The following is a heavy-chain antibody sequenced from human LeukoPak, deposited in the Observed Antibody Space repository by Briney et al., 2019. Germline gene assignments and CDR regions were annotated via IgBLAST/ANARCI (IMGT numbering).Heavy chain of an antibody. J-gene: IGHJ3*02. V-gene: IGHV4-39*07. CDR1: GPSISSSSYY. CDR2: INHSAST. Sequence: KPPETLSLTRTVSGPSISSSSYYWSWPRQPPGTGLEWIGEINHSASTNHNPSLKRRVTISAATSKNQFSLKLSSVTAADTAVYYCARDLSGYVIPRGAFDIWGQGTMVTVSS. D-gene: IGHD5-12*01. CDR3: ARDLSGYVIPRGAFDI.